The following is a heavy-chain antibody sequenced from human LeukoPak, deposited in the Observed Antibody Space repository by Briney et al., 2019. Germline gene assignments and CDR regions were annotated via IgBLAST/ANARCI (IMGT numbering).Heavy chain of an antibody. CDR2: ISSSSSYI. CDR1: GFTFNNYN. Sequence: GGSLRLSCVASGFTFNNYNMNWVRQAPGKGLEWVSSISSSSSYIYYADSVKGRFTISRDNAKNSLYLQMNSLRAEDTAVYYCARVTGYCSGGSCYGGGYFDYWGQGTLVTVSS. J-gene: IGHJ4*02. CDR3: ARVTGYCSGGSCYGGGYFDY. D-gene: IGHD2-15*01. V-gene: IGHV3-21*01.